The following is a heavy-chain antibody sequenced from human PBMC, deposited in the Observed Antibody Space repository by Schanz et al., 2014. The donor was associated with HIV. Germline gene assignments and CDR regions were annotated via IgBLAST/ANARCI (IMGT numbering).Heavy chain of an antibody. CDR3: TSTNTAYMELRSLRSDDTAVYYCARERRDYSFWNGYYRGGYYFDY. CDR1: GYPFTSYA. V-gene: IGHV1-18*01. J-gene: IGHJ4*02. CDR2: INPYNGNT. Sequence: QVQLVQSGAEVKKPGASVKVSCKASGYPFTSYAISWMRQAPGQGPEWMGWINPYNGNTDHVQRFQGRVTMSTDTTPTKETPNNERRFQGRATMSTDTSTNTAYMELRSLRSDDTAVYYCARERRDYSFWNGYYRGGYYFDYWGQGTLVIVSS. D-gene: IGHD1-7*01.